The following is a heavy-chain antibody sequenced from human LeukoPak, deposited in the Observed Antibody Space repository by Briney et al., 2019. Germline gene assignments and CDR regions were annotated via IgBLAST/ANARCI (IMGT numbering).Heavy chain of an antibody. CDR3: ARDSSNDYNFWSGYYTNYMDV. D-gene: IGHD3-3*01. J-gene: IGHJ6*03. V-gene: IGHV3-48*03. CDR2: ISSSGSTI. Sequence: PGGSLRLSCAASGFTFSSYEMNWVRQAPGKGLEWVSYISSSGSTIYYADSVKGRFTISRDNAQNSLYLQMNSLRAEDTAVYYCARDSSNDYNFWSGYYTNYMDVWGKGTTVTVSS. CDR1: GFTFSSYE.